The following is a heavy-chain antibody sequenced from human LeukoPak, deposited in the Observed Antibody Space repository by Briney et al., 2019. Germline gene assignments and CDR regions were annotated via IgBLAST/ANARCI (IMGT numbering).Heavy chain of an antibody. CDR2: INHSGST. D-gene: IGHD1-26*01. J-gene: IGHJ6*02. V-gene: IGHV4-34*01. Sequence: SETLSLTCAVYGGSFSGYYWSWIRQPPGKELEWIGEINHSGSTNYNPSLKSRVTISVDTSKNQFSLKLSSVTAADTAVYYCARGTVGANYGMDVWGQGTTVTVSS. CDR3: ARGTVGANYGMDV. CDR1: GGSFSGYY.